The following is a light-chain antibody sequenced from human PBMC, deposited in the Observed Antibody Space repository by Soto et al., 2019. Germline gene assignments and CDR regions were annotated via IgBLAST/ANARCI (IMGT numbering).Light chain of an antibody. V-gene: IGLV2-14*03. Sequence: QSVLTQPASVSGSPGQSITISCTGTSSYVGGYDYVSWYQHHPGKAPKLMIYDASNRPSGVSNRFSGSKSGNTASLTISGLQAEDEADYYCSSYTSSSTLVFGTGTKVTVL. CDR3: SSYTSSSTLV. J-gene: IGLJ1*01. CDR1: SSYVGGYDY. CDR2: DAS.